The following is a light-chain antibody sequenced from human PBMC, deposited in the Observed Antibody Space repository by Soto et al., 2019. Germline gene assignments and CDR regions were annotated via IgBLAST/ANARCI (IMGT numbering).Light chain of an antibody. V-gene: IGLV3-27*01. Sequence: SYELTQPSSVSVSPGQTARITCSGNVLARKYARWFQQKPRQAPVLVIYKDGERPSGIPERFAGSSSGTTVTLTIGGAQVEDEADYYCYSAADNIVVFGGGTKVTVL. CDR1: VLARKY. CDR3: YSAADNIVV. CDR2: KDG. J-gene: IGLJ2*01.